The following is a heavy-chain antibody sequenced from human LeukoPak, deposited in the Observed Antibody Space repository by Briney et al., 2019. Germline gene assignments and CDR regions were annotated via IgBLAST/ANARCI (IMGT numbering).Heavy chain of an antibody. CDR2: ISDTGIT. CDR3: ANLISPGWFDP. Sequence: SETLSLTCAVSGDSIRITNWWSWVRQAPGKGLEWIGEISDTGITKYNPSLKSRVTILIDKSKNQFSLKLSSVTAADTAVYYCANLISPGWFDPWGQGTLVTVSS. V-gene: IGHV4-4*02. J-gene: IGHJ5*02. CDR1: GDSIRITNW.